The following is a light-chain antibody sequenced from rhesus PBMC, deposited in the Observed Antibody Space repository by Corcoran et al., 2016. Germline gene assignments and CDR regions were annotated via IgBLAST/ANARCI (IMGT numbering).Light chain of an antibody. V-gene: IGKV3-24*04. CDR3: QQSSNLWT. CDR1: QSVGIN. Sequence: ETVVTQSPATLSLSPGERATISCRASQSVGINLAWYQQKPGQAPRLLIYGASTRATGTPDRFSGSGSGTDFTLTISSLEPEDFGVYYCQQSSNLWTFGQGTKVEIK. CDR2: GAS. J-gene: IGKJ1*01.